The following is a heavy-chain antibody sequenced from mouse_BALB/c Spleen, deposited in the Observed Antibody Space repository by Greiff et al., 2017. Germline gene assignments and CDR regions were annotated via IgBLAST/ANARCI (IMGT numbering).Heavy chain of an antibody. Sequence: EVQLQESGPGLVKPSQSLSLTCTVTGYSITSDYAWNWIRQFPGNKLEWMGYISYSGSTSYNPSLKSRISITRDTSKNQFFLQLNSVTTEDTATYYCARTYRYEGNAMDYWGQGTSVTVSS. CDR1: GYSITSDYA. J-gene: IGHJ4*01. CDR3: ARTYRYEGNAMDY. CDR2: ISYSGST. V-gene: IGHV3-2*02. D-gene: IGHD2-14*01.